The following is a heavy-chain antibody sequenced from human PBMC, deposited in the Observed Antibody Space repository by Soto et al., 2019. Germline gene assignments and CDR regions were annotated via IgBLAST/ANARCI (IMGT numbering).Heavy chain of an antibody. J-gene: IGHJ6*02. D-gene: IGHD3-16*01. Sequence: QLQLVQSGPEVKKPGALVKVSCKASGYPFTTYGVTWVRQAPGQGLEWMGWINAYNGNTNYAQKLQGRVTMTTDTSTSTAYMELRSLRSDDTAVYYCARMGDVPYYYYGMDVWGQGTTVTVSS. CDR2: INAYNGNT. V-gene: IGHV1-18*01. CDR3: ARMGDVPYYYYGMDV. CDR1: GYPFTTYG.